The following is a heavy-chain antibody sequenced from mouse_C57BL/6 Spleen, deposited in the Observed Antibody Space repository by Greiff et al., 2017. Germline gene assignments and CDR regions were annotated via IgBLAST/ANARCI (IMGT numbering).Heavy chain of an antibody. V-gene: IGHV1-5*01. D-gene: IGHD2-3*01. CDR1: GYTFTSYW. CDR2: IYPGNSDT. Sequence: VQLQQSGTVLARPGASVKMSCKTSGYTFTSYWMHWVKQRPGQGLEWIGAIYPGNSDTSYNQKFKGKAKLTAVTSASTAYMELSSLTNEDSAVYYCSREAYGGYSAWFAYWGQGTLVTVSA. J-gene: IGHJ3*01. CDR3: SREAYGGYSAWFAY.